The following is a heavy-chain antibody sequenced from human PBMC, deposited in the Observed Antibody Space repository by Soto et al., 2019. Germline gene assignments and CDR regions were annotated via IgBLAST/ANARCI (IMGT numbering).Heavy chain of an antibody. J-gene: IGHJ4*02. D-gene: IGHD7-27*01. CDR1: GFVFSNYW. CDR2: IQSDGSRT. Sequence: EMQLVESGGGLVQPGGSLRLSCAASGFVFSNYWMHWVRQTPGKGLVWVSGIQSDGSRTKYADSVEGRFTISRDNANDMVYLQMNSLRAEDTAVYYCARDFKDLGWGRGTLVTVSS. V-gene: IGHV3-74*03. CDR3: ARDFKDLG.